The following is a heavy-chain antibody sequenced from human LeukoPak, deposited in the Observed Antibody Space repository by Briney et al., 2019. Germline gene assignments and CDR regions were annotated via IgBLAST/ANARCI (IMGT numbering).Heavy chain of an antibody. Sequence: PSGTLSLTCAVSGGSICSSNWWSWVRQPPGKGLEWIGEIYHSGSTNYNPSLKSRVTISVDKSKNQFSLKLSSVTAADTAVYYCARVPPVYSSSWDDYWGQGTLVTVSS. V-gene: IGHV4-4*02. J-gene: IGHJ4*02. CDR3: ARVPPVYSSSWDDY. D-gene: IGHD6-13*01. CDR1: GGSICSSNW. CDR2: IYHSGST.